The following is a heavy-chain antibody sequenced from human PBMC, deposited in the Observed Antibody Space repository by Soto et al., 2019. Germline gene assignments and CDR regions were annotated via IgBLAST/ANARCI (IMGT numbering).Heavy chain of an antibody. J-gene: IGHJ4*01. CDR2: IYHSGGT. Sequence: QVQLQESGPGLVKPSETLSLTCAVSGGSISTSAWWSWGRQSPGKGREWIGEIYHSGGTNYNPSLKSRVNISVAKSTNQFSLKLSSVPAADTAVYYCAERTVAVYRSYFWGHGTLVTVSA. CDR1: GGSISTSAW. V-gene: IGHV4-4*02. CDR3: AERTVAVYRSYF. D-gene: IGHD6-19*01.